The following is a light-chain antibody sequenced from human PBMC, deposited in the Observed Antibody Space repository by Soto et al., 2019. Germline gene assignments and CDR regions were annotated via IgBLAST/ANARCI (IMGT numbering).Light chain of an antibody. CDR1: QSVGSY. CDR2: GAS. V-gene: IGKV3-15*01. J-gene: IGKJ1*01. CDR3: QQYNNWPGT. Sequence: EIGMTQSPATLSVSPGERATLSCRASQSVGSYLAWYQQKPGQAPRLLIYGASTRAAGIPARFSGSGSGTEFTLTISSLQSEDFAVYYCQQYNNWPGTFGQGTKVDIK.